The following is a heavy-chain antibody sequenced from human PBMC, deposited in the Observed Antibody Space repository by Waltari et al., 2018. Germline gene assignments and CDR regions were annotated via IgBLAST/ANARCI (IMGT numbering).Heavy chain of an antibody. CDR3: TREMGGSYAMDV. D-gene: IGHD1-26*01. CDR2: IRYDGSYV. V-gene: IGHV3-30*01. J-gene: IGHJ6*02. Sequence: QIQLVESGGGVVQPGGSLKLSCAASGFRFGSYAMNWVRQATGRGLEWLSYIRYDGSYVVHADSVKGRFSMSRDNSKKEIFLQMDSLKSDDTAVYYCTREMGGSYAMDVWGRGISVTVSS. CDR1: GFRFGSYA.